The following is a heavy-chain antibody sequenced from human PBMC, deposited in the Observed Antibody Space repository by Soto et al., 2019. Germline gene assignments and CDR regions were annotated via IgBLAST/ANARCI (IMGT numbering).Heavy chain of an antibody. CDR2: VSWNSASI. V-gene: IGHV3-9*01. Sequence: GGSLRLSCAASGFTFDDYAMHWVRQAPGKGLEWVSGVSWNSASIGYADSVKGRFTVSRDNAKNSLYLQMNSLRAEDTAFYYCAKVLNQGISAAGFDYWGQGTLVTVSS. D-gene: IGHD2-2*01. CDR3: AKVLNQGISAAGFDY. J-gene: IGHJ4*02. CDR1: GFTFDDYA.